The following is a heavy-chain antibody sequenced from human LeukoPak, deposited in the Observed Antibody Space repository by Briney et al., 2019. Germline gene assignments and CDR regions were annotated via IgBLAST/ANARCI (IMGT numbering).Heavy chain of an antibody. Sequence: GGSLRLSCAASGFTFSSYWMSWVRQAPGKGLEWVANIKQDGSEKYYVDSVRGRFTISRDNAKNSLYLHMNSLTVEDTAVYYCSRDPRHNDYWGQGTLVTVSS. V-gene: IGHV3-7*03. J-gene: IGHJ4*02. CDR1: GFTFSSYW. CDR2: IKQDGSEK. CDR3: SRDPRHNDY.